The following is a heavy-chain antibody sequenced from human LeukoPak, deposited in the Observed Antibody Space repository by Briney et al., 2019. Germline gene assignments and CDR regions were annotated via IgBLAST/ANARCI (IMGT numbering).Heavy chain of an antibody. D-gene: IGHD1-26*01. Sequence: SQTLSLTCAISGDSVSSNSAAWNWIRQSPSRGLKWLGRTYYRSTWYNEYAVSVKSRITINPDTSKNQFSLQLNSVTPEDTAVYYCARAQAYSGRIFDYWGQGTLVTVSS. CDR3: ARAQAYSGRIFDY. V-gene: IGHV6-1*01. J-gene: IGHJ4*02. CDR2: TYYRSTWYN. CDR1: GDSVSSNSAA.